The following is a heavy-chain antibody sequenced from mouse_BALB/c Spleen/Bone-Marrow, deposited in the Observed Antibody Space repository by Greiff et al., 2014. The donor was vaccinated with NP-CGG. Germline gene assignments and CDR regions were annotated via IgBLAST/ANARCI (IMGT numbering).Heavy chain of an antibody. CDR1: GFDLSRYW. Sequence: DVMLVESGSGLVQPGGSLKLSCAASGFDLSRYWMSWVRQAPGKGLEWIGEINPESSTINYTPSLKDKFIISRDNAKKTLYLHMSKVRSEDTALYYCARPGYYGHFAYWGQGTTLTVSS. CDR3: ARPGYYGHFAY. D-gene: IGHD1-1*01. J-gene: IGHJ2*01. CDR2: INPESSTI. V-gene: IGHV4-1*02.